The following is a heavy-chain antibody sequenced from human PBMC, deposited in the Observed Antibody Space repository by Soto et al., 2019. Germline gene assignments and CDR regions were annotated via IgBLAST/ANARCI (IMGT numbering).Heavy chain of an antibody. D-gene: IGHD5-18*01. Sequence: GGSLRLSCAASGFTFSSYSMNWVRQAPGKGLERVSSISSSSRFIYYADSVKGRFTISRDNAKNSLYLQMNSLGAEDTAVYYCARVIVGYTFGYDYWGQGTLVTVSS. CDR2: ISSSSRFI. CDR3: ARVIVGYTFGYDY. J-gene: IGHJ4*02. V-gene: IGHV3-21*01. CDR1: GFTFSSYS.